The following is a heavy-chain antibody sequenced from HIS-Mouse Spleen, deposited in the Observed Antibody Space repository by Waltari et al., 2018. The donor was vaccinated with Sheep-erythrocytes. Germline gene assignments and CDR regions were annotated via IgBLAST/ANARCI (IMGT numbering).Heavy chain of an antibody. CDR2: IKQDGSEK. CDR3: ASTDRYAFDI. V-gene: IGHV3-7*01. Sequence: LEWVANIKQDGSEKYYVDSVKGRFTISRDNAKNSLYLQMNSLRAEDTAVYYCASTDRYAFDIWGQGT. J-gene: IGHJ3*02.